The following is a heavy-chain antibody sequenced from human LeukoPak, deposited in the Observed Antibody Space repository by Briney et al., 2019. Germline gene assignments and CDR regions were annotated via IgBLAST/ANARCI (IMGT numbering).Heavy chain of an antibody. V-gene: IGHV4-59*01. J-gene: IGHJ4*02. D-gene: IGHD6-19*01. CDR3: ARGTLYSSGWYFDY. CDR2: IYYSGTT. Sequence: SETLSLTCTVSGDSISSYYWGWIRQPPGKGLEWIGYIYYSGTTNYNPSLKSRVTISVDTSKNQFSLNLTSLTAADTAVYYCARGTLYSSGWYFDYWGQGTLVTVSS. CDR1: GDSISSYY.